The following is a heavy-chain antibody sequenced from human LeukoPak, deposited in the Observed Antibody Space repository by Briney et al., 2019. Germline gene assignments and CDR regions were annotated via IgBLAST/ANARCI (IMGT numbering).Heavy chain of an antibody. CDR2: FDAEQGEI. CDR1: GDSLTELS. D-gene: IGHD6-19*01. CDR3: ARGRTSSGWYMGYFDY. J-gene: IGHJ4*02. V-gene: IGHV1-24*01. Sequence: GASVKVSCKVSGDSLTELSMHWVRQAPGQGLEWMGGFDAEQGEIIYAQEFQGRVTMTEDTSTNTAYMELSRLRSDDTAVYYCARGRTSSGWYMGYFDYWGQGTLVTVSS.